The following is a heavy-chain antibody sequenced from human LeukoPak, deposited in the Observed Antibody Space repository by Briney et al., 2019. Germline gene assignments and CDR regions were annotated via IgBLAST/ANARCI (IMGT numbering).Heavy chain of an antibody. CDR2: IYTSGST. Sequence: SETLSLTCTVAGGSISSYYWSWIRQPPGKGLEWIGYIYTSGSTNYNPSLKSRVTISVDTSNNQFSLKLSSVTAADTAVYYCARQITGCSGGSCYSGFDYWGQGTLVTVSS. CDR1: GGSISSYY. V-gene: IGHV4-4*09. D-gene: IGHD2-15*01. CDR3: ARQITGCSGGSCYSGFDY. J-gene: IGHJ4*02.